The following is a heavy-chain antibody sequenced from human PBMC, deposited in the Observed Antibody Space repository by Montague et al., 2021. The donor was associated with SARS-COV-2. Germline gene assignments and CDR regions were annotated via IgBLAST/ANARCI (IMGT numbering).Heavy chain of an antibody. CDR3: ARAVIYGGYAFAYFDF. J-gene: IGHJ4*02. CDR1: GGSISSDSYY. V-gene: IGHV4-61*02. Sequence: TLSLTCTVSGGSISSDSYYWSWIRQPAGKGLEWIGRVYTTGSTNYNPSLTSRVTISGDTSRNQFSLRLTSVPAADAAMYYCARAVIYGGYAFAYFDFWGQGVLVTVSS. CDR2: VYTTGST. D-gene: IGHD5-12*01.